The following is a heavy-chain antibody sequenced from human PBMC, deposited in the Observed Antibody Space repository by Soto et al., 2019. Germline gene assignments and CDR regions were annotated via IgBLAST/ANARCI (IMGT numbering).Heavy chain of an antibody. Sequence: KQSQTLSLTCAISGDSVSSNSAAWNWIRQSPSRGLEWLGRTYYRSKWYNDYAVSVKSRITINPDTSKNQFSLQLNSVTPEYTAVYYCARERPPILGYCSGGSCHDEPNAFDIWGQGTMVTVSS. J-gene: IGHJ3*02. CDR2: TYYRSKWYN. CDR3: ARERPPILGYCSGGSCHDEPNAFDI. D-gene: IGHD2-15*01. V-gene: IGHV6-1*01. CDR1: GDSVSSNSAA.